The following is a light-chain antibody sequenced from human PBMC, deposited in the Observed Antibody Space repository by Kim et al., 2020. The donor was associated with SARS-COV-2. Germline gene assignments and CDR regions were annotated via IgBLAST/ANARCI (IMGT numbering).Light chain of an antibody. Sequence: SPGERATQSLRASQNIRNKLVWYQQKPGQAPRILIYDATTRATGIPARFIGSGSETDFTITISSLQSEDFAVYFCQQSYNCPPLTFGQGTKVDIK. CDR2: DAT. V-gene: IGKV3-15*01. CDR3: QQSYNCPPLT. J-gene: IGKJ1*01. CDR1: QNIRNK.